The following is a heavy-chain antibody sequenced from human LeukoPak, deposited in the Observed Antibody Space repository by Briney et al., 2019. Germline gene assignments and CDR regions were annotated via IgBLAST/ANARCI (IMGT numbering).Heavy chain of an antibody. CDR1: GYTFTSYG. J-gene: IGHJ6*02. D-gene: IGHD2-15*01. Sequence: ASVRVSSKASGYTFTSYGMNWVRQAPGQGLEWMGWINTNTGNPTYAQGFTGRFVFSLDTSVSTAYLQISSLKAEDTAVYYCARDYCGGGSCYHSGVDVWGQGTTVTVSS. CDR3: ARDYCGGGSCYHSGVDV. V-gene: IGHV7-4-1*02. CDR2: INTNTGNP.